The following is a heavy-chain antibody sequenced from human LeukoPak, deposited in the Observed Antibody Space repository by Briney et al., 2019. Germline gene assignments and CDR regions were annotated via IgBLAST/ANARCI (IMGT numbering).Heavy chain of an antibody. CDR3: ARHFVYYYGSGTYYPCWFDP. V-gene: IGHV4-39*01. CDR2: IYYSGIT. J-gene: IGHJ5*02. CDR1: GGSICDSLYY. Sequence: SETLSLTCTVSGGSICDSLYYWGWIRQSPWKGLEWIGSIYYSGITYYNPSLKSRVTISVDTSRNQFSLKLSSVTAADTTVYYCARHFVYYYGSGTYYPCWFDPWGQGTLVTVSS. D-gene: IGHD3-10*01.